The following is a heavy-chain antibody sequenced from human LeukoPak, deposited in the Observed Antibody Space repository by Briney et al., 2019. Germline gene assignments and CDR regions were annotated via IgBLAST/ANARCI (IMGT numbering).Heavy chain of an antibody. CDR3: ARDRKGIAAAGPYY. J-gene: IGHJ4*02. V-gene: IGHV3-30-3*01. D-gene: IGHD6-13*01. CDR2: ISYDGSNK. CDR1: GFTFSSYA. Sequence: GGSLRLSCAASGFTFSSYAMHWVRQAPGKGLEWVALISYDGSNKHYADSVRGRFTISRDNSKNTLYLQMNSLRAEDTAVYYCARDRKGIAAAGPYYWGQGTLVTVSS.